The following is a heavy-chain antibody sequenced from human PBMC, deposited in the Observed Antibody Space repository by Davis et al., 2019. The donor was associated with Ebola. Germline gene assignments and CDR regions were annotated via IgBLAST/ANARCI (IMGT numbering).Heavy chain of an antibody. J-gene: IGHJ6*02. CDR1: GFTFSDYY. CDR3: ARDSPLWFGSPNYGMDV. V-gene: IGHV3-11*04. D-gene: IGHD3-10*01. CDR2: ISSSGSTI. Sequence: GESLKISCAASGFTFSDYYMSWIRQAPGKGLEWVSYISSSGSTIYYADSVKGRFTISRDNAKNSLYLQMNSLRAEDTAVYYCARDSPLWFGSPNYGMDVWGQGTTVTVSS.